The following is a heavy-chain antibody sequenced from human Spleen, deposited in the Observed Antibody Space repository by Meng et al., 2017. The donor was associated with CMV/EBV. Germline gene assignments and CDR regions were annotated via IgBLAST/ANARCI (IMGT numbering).Heavy chain of an antibody. D-gene: IGHD2-15*01. CDR2: INHSGST. V-gene: IGHV4-34*01. Sequence: HVRQWGAGLLKPSVTLSLTCAGYGGSFSGYYWSWIRQPPGKGLEWIGEINHSGSTNYNPSLKSRVTISVDTSKNQFSLKLSSVTAADTAVYYCARLDCSGGSCYPIGYFQHWGQGTLVTVSS. CDR3: ARLDCSGGSCYPIGYFQH. CDR1: GGSFSGYY. J-gene: IGHJ1*01.